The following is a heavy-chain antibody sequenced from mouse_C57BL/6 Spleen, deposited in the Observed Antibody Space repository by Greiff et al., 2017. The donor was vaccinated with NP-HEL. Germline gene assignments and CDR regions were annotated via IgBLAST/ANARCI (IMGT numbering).Heavy chain of an antibody. Sequence: QVQLQQPGAELVKPGASVKLSCKASGYTFTSYWMHWVKQRPGQGLEWIGMIHPNSGSTNYNEKFKSKATLTVDKSSSTAYMQLSSLTSEDSAVYYCDRAAQATEAWFAYWGQGTLVTVSA. V-gene: IGHV1-64*01. CDR1: GYTFTSYW. D-gene: IGHD3-2*02. J-gene: IGHJ3*01. CDR3: DRAAQATEAWFAY. CDR2: IHPNSGST.